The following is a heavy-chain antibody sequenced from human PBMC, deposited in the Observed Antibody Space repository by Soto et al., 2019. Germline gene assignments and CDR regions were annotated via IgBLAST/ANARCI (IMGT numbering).Heavy chain of an antibody. CDR2: VYYTGST. D-gene: IGHD2-21*02. V-gene: IGHV4-30-4*01. J-gene: IGHJ5*02. Sequence: PSETLSLTCTVSGASIRSTDYYWSWIRQAPGKGLEWIGYVYYTGSTYYNPSLMSRLTITVDTSKNQYSLKLTSVTAGETAVYYCVRTARQGSVAPHWFDRWGQGTQVTDSS. CDR1: GASIRSTDYY. CDR3: VRTARQGSVAPHWFDR.